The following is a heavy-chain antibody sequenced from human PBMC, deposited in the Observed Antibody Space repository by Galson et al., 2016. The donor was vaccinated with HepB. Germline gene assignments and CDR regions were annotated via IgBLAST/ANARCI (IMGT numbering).Heavy chain of an antibody. CDR1: GFTFSNHW. CDR3: ASHLGGSSLDPFDI. Sequence: SLRLSCAASGFTFSNHWMHWVRQAPGKGLEWVSVSASGDITYYAHSVKGRFTISRDKSKNTLFLNMISLRAEDTASYYCASHLGGSSLDPFDIWGRETMVTVSS. D-gene: IGHD3-16*01. J-gene: IGHJ3*02. CDR2: SASGDIT. V-gene: IGHV3-53*01.